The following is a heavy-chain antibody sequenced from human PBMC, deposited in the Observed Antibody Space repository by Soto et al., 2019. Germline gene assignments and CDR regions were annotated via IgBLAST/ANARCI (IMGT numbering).Heavy chain of an antibody. Sequence: QVHLVQSEAEVRKPGSSVKVSCKSSGGSFTTASILWVRQAPSQGLEWMGGINPLFRTPVYAQKFQGRVTMSVVVATMAASLEVTGLSPEDTAVYCCAKGVASSDLGQ. D-gene: IGHD5-12*01. CDR3: AKGVASSD. CDR1: GGSFTTAS. CDR2: INPLFRTP. J-gene: IGHJ1*01. V-gene: IGHV1-69*01.